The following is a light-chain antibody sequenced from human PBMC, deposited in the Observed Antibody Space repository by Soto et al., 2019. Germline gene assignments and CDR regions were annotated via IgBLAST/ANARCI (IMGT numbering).Light chain of an antibody. CDR3: KQYVRSPRFS. V-gene: IGKV3-20*01. Sequence: ELGLTQSPGTMSLSPGEIATLSCRTSQSVSSTYVAWYQQKPGQAPMLLIYGASSSATAIPDRFSGSGSVTNFTITITSPAPADFAVYYDKQYVRSPRFSSGPVTTV. J-gene: IGKJ3*01. CDR1: QSVSSTY. CDR2: GAS.